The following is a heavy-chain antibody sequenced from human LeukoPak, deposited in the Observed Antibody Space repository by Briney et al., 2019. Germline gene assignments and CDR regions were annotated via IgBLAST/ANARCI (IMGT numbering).Heavy chain of an antibody. CDR3: AKVRGNSPDY. J-gene: IGHJ4*02. Sequence: PGGSLRLSCAASGFTFSSYGMHWVRQAPGKGLEWVAVISYDGSNKYYADSVKGRFAISRDNSKNTLYLQMNSLRAEDTAVYYCAKVRGNSPDYWGQGTLVTVSS. V-gene: IGHV3-30*18. CDR2: ISYDGSNK. CDR1: GFTFSSYG. D-gene: IGHD3-16*01.